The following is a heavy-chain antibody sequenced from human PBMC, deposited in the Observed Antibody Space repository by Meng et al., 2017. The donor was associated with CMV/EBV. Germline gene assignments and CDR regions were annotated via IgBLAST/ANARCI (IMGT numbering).Heavy chain of an antibody. CDR1: SGSVSSGSYY. CDR3: ARGSGSGNWFDP. CDR2: IYYSGST. V-gene: IGHV4-61*01. J-gene: IGHJ5*02. Sequence: TVSSGSVSSGSYYWSWIRQPPGKGLEWIGYIYYSGSTNYNPSLKSRVTISVDTSKNQFSLKLSSVTAADTAVYYCARGSGSGNWFDPWGQGTLVTVSS. D-gene: IGHD1-26*01.